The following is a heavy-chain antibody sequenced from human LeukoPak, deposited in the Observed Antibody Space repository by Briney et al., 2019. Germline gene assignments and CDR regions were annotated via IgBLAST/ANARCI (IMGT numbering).Heavy chain of an antibody. CDR2: IVPIFGTA. CDR3: ARPQGDSSGYLYYYYGMDV. D-gene: IGHD3-22*01. V-gene: IGHV1-69*13. CDR1: GGTFSSYA. Sequence: SVKVSCKASGGTFSSYAISWVRQAPGQGLEWMGGIVPIFGTANYAQKFQGRVTITADESTSTAYMELSSLRSEDTAVYYCARPQGDSSGYLYYYYGMDVWGQGTTVTVSS. J-gene: IGHJ6*02.